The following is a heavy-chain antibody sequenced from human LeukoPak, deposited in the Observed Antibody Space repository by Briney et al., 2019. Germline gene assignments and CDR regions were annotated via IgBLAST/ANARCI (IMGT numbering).Heavy chain of an antibody. J-gene: IGHJ4*02. D-gene: IGHD1-26*01. CDR1: GGSFSGYY. CDR3: ARVRWELIGFDY. CDR2: IYYSGST. V-gene: IGHV4-59*01. Sequence: QSSETLSLTCAVYGGSFSGYYWSWIRQPPGKGLEWVGYIYYSGSTNYNPYLKSRVPISVTPTKNQFSLNLSSVTVAAPAVYYCARVRWELIGFDYWGQGTLATVSS.